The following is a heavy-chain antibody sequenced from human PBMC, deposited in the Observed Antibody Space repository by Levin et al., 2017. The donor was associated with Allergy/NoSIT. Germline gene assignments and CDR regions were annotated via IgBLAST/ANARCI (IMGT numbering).Heavy chain of an antibody. CDR3: AKGGYCSSTSCTAGY. J-gene: IGHJ4*02. CDR1: GFTFSSYA. Sequence: ETLSLTCAASGFTFSSYAMSWVRQAPGKGLEWVSAISGSGGSTYYADSVKGRFTISRDNSKNTLYLQMNSLRAEDTAVYYCAKGGYCSSTSCTAGYWGQGTLVTVSS. D-gene: IGHD2-2*01. V-gene: IGHV3-23*01. CDR2: ISGSGGST.